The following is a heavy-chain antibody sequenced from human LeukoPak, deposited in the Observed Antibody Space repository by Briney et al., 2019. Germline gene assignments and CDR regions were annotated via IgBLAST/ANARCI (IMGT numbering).Heavy chain of an antibody. J-gene: IGHJ3*02. CDR2: INSDGSST. D-gene: IGHD3-22*01. CDR3: TREKDYYDRSGYYRDAFDI. Sequence: GGSLRLSCAASGFTFSSYWMHWVRQAPGKGLVWVSRINSDGSSTSYADSVKGRFTISRDNAKNTLYLQMNSLRAEDTAVYYCTREKDYYDRSGYYRDAFDIWGQGTKVTASS. V-gene: IGHV3-74*01. CDR1: GFTFSSYW.